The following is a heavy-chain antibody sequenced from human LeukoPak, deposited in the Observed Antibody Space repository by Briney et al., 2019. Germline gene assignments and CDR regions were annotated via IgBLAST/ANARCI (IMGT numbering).Heavy chain of an antibody. CDR1: GGSFSGYY. V-gene: IGHV4-34*01. J-gene: IGHJ4*02. CDR3: AGDDYVWGSYRRLDY. CDR2: INHSGST. Sequence: PETLSLTCAVYGGSFSGYYWSWIRQPPGKGLEWIGEINHSGSTNYNPSLKSRVTISVDTSKSQFSLKLSSVTAADTAVYYCAGDDYVWGSYRRLDYWGQGTLVTVSS. D-gene: IGHD3-16*02.